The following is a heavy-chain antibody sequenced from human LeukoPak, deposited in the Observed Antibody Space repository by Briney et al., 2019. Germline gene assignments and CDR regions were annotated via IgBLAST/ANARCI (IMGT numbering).Heavy chain of an antibody. CDR3: ARDRAGAQSWVALDP. CDR2: IYGDGTT. CDR1: GFTISNDY. Sequence: GGSLRLSCAASGFTISNDYMAWVRQAPGRGLEWVSLIYGDGTTFYTDSVKGRFTISRDNFKNTLYLQMSSLRPEDTALYYCARDRAGAQSWVALDPWGQGTLVTVSS. D-gene: IGHD3-10*01. J-gene: IGHJ5*02. V-gene: IGHV3-66*02.